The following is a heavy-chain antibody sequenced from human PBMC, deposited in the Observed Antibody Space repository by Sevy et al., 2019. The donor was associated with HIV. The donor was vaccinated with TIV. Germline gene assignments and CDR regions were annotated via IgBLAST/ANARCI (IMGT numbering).Heavy chain of an antibody. J-gene: IGHJ2*01. D-gene: IGHD3-16*01. CDR3: VRVGWVNAWYFDL. CDR2: IKQDGSAK. V-gene: IGHV3-7*01. CDR1: GFTFKSYL. Sequence: GGSLRLSCAASGFTFKSYLMSWVRQAPGKGLEWVANIKQDGSAKYYVDSVKGRFTISRDNANNSLDLQINSLRVEDTAVYYCVRVGWVNAWYFDLWGRGTLVTVSS.